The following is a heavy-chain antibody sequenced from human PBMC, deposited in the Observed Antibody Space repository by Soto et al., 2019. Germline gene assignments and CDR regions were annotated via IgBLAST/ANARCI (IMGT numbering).Heavy chain of an antibody. Sequence: QVQLQESGPGLVKPSETLSLTCTVSGGSVSSGSYYWSWIRQPPGKGLEWIGYIYYSGSTNYHPSLKSRVTRSVDTSKNQFSLKLSSVTAADTAVYYCAANVVVVAATGDYWGQGTLVTVSS. J-gene: IGHJ4*02. V-gene: IGHV4-61*01. CDR2: IYYSGST. D-gene: IGHD2-15*01. CDR3: AANVVVVAATGDY. CDR1: GGSVSSGSYY.